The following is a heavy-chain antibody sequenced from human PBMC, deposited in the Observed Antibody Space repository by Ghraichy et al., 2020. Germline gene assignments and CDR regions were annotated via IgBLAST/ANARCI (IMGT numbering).Heavy chain of an antibody. CDR1: GFTVSNAW. Sequence: TLSLTCAASGFTVSNAWMSWVRQAPGKGLEWVGRIKSKTDGGTTDYAAPVKGRFTILRDDSKHTLYLQINSLQTEDTAVYYCTTVRWSYYYYGMDVWGQGTTVTVSS. CDR3: TTVRWSYYYYGMDV. CDR2: IKSKTDGGTT. V-gene: IGHV3-15*01. D-gene: IGHD3-3*01. J-gene: IGHJ6*02.